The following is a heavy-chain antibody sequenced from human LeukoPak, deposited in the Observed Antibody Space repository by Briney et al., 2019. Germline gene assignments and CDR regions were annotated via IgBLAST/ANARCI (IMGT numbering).Heavy chain of an antibody. J-gene: IGHJ4*02. Sequence: SETLSLTCTVSGDSVSSSDHYWGWIRQPPGKGLEWIGRISYSGNTYYIPSLKGRITISVDTSKNQFALKLSSVTAADTAVYYCARYYRGWDCWGQGTLVTVYS. CDR2: ISYSGNT. V-gene: IGHV4-39*01. CDR3: ARYYRGWDC. D-gene: IGHD6-19*01. CDR1: GDSVSSSDHY.